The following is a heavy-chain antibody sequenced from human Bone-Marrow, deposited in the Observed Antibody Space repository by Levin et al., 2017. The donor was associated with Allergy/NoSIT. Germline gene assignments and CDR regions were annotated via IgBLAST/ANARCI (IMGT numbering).Heavy chain of an antibody. D-gene: IGHD3-3*01. J-gene: IGHJ4*02. CDR3: ARGTRTIFGVIYFDY. Sequence: SCTVSGGSISGGGYYWNWIRQHPGKGLEWIGYFYSSGSTYYSPSLKSRVTISVDTSKKQLSLKLSSVTAADTAVYYCARGTRTIFGVIYFDYWGQGTLVTVSS. CDR2: FYSSGST. CDR1: GGSISGGGYY. V-gene: IGHV4-31*03.